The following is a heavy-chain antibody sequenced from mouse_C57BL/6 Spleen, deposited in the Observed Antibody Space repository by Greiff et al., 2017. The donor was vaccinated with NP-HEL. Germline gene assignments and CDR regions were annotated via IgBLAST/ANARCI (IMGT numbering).Heavy chain of an antibody. J-gene: IGHJ2*01. D-gene: IGHD2-1*01. CDR2: IDPSDSYT. V-gene: IGHV1-50*01. CDR3: ARREVYGNYGLDY. CDR1: GYTFTSYW. Sequence: QVQLQQPGAELVKPGASVKLSCKASGYTFTSYWMQWVKQRPGQGLEWIGEIDPSDSYTNYNQKFKGKATLTVDTSSSTAYMQLSSLTSEDSAVYYCARREVYGNYGLDYWGQGTTLTVSS.